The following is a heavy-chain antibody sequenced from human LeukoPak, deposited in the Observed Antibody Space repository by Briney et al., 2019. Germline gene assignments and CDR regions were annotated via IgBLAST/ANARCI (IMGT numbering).Heavy chain of an antibody. CDR1: GGSISSYY. J-gene: IGHJ4*02. V-gene: IGHV4-59*01. CDR3: ASGPYPAAGTDHQFDY. Sequence: PSETLSLTCTVSGGSISSYYWSWIRQPPGKGLEWIGYIYYSGSTHYNPSLKSRVTISVGTSKNQFSLKVTSVTAADTAVYYCASGPYPAAGTDHQFDYWGQGTLVTVSS. CDR2: IYYSGST. D-gene: IGHD6-13*01.